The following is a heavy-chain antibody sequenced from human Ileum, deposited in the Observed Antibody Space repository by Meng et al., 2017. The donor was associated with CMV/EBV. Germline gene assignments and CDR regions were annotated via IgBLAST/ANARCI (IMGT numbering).Heavy chain of an antibody. D-gene: IGHD6-6*01. Sequence: QITLKESGPTLVKPTQTLTLTCTFSGFSLTTNVESVGWSRQPPGKALEWLALIHGGGGKQYSPSLQSRLTATRDTSKNQVVLTMTNMDPVDTATYYCVHRYSSSSGQVTWGQGTLVTVSS. CDR2: IHGGGGK. CDR1: GFSLTTNVES. V-gene: IGHV2-5*02. J-gene: IGHJ5*02. CDR3: VHRYSSSSGQVT.